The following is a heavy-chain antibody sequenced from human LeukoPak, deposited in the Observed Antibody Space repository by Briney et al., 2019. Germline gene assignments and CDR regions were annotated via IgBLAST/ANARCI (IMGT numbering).Heavy chain of an antibody. Sequence: SQTLSLTCAISGDSVSRNSGTWNWIRQSPSRGLEWLGRTYYESKWYNDYAVSVKSRITINPDTSKNQVSLQLSSVTPEDTAVYYCARITTTMVRGVILYYYGMDVWGQGTMVTVSS. D-gene: IGHD3-10*01. CDR2: TYYESKWYN. J-gene: IGHJ6*02. CDR1: GDSVSRNSGT. CDR3: ARITTTMVRGVILYYYGMDV. V-gene: IGHV6-1*01.